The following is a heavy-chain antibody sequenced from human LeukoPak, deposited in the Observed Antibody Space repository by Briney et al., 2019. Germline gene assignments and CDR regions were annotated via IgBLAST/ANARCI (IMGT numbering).Heavy chain of an antibody. J-gene: IGHJ3*01. D-gene: IGHD2-15*01. CDR3: AKDTSCSDSNGEANDAFDV. Sequence: GKSLRLSCTTYGFSFRDYGIHWVRQAPGKGLEWVAVIYYDGSKNFYAISVRGRFIISRDNSRNTVYVHMNSLREEDTAVYYGAKDTSCSDSNGEANDAFDVWGQGTTVTVSS. V-gene: IGHV3-30*18. CDR1: GFSFRDYG. CDR2: IYYDGSKN.